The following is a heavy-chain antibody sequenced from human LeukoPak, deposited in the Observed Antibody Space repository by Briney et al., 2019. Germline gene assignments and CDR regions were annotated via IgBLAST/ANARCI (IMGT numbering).Heavy chain of an antibody. V-gene: IGHV3-9*01. CDR1: GFTFDDYA. D-gene: IGHD6-6*01. Sequence: PGGSLRLSCAASGFTFDDYAMHWVRQAPGKGLEWVSGISWNSGSIGYADSVKGRFTISRDNAKNSLYLQMNSLRAEDTALYYCAKGPKYSITHYYYYYGMDVWGQGTTVTVSS. CDR3: AKGPKYSITHYYYYYGMDV. J-gene: IGHJ6*02. CDR2: ISWNSGSI.